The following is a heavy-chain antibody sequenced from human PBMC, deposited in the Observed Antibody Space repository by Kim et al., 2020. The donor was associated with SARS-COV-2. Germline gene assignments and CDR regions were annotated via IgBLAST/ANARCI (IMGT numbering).Heavy chain of an antibody. D-gene: IGHD3-22*01. J-gene: IGHJ4*02. CDR1: GESITRGGYY. CDR3: ASYYDSSGVFDY. CDR2: IFYTGST. V-gene: IGHV4-31*03. Sequence: SETPSLTCTVSGESITRGGYYWGWVRQQPVKGLEWIGYIFYTGSTFYNPSLKSRVSISVDPSENQFSLKLSSVTAADTAVYYCASYYDSSGVFDYWGQGTLVTVSS.